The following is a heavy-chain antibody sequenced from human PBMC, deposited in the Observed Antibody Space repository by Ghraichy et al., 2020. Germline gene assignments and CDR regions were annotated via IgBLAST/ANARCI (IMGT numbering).Heavy chain of an antibody. Sequence: GGSLRLSCAASGFTFSSYSMNWVRQAPGKGLEWVSSISSSSSYIYYADSVKGRFTISRDNAKNSLYLQMNSLRAEDTAVYYCARGGHSDWVQLLWSDYWGQGTLVTVSS. J-gene: IGHJ4*02. CDR3: ARGGHSDWVQLLWSDY. CDR2: ISSSSSYI. D-gene: IGHD2-2*01. CDR1: GFTFSSYS. V-gene: IGHV3-21*01.